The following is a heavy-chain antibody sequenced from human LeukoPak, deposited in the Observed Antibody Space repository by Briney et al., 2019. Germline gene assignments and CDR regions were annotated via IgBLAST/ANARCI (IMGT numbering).Heavy chain of an antibody. J-gene: IGHJ5*02. Sequence: SETLSLTCTVSGDSLSSYYWCWIRQPAGTGLEWIGRIYTSGSTNYNPSLKSRVTMSVDTSKNQFSLKLSSVTAADTAVYYCARDRNCSGSSCYANWFDPWGQGTLVTVSS. CDR1: GDSLSSYY. CDR2: IYTSGST. CDR3: ARDRNCSGSSCYANWFDP. V-gene: IGHV4-4*07. D-gene: IGHD2-15*01.